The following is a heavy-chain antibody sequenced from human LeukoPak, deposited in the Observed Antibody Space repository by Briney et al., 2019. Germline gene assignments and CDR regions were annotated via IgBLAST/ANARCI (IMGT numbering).Heavy chain of an antibody. CDR1: RCTFSNYA. CDR3: ARDDDRAREIDY. CDR2: IIPILNIT. D-gene: IGHD3-22*01. Sequence: SVKVSCKASRCTFSNYAISWVRHAPGQGLEWMGRIIPILNITHYAQKFQGRVTIDADKSTSTAYMELSSLRSEDTAVYYCARDDDRAREIDYWGQGTLVTVSS. J-gene: IGHJ4*02. V-gene: IGHV1-69*04.